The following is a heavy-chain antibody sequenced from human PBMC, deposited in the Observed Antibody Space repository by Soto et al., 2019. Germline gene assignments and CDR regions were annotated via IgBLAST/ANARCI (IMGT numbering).Heavy chain of an antibody. CDR3: AKSSSTSAITDDDY. J-gene: IGHJ4*02. Sequence: GGSLRLSCVASGFTFGTYPMHWVRRVPGKGLEWVAVIGHDGTARTYPDSVKGRFTISRDNSKNMLYLEMNSLRVEDTAVYYCAKSSSTSAITDDDYWGQGTLVTVSS. D-gene: IGHD6-13*01. CDR2: IGHDGTAR. V-gene: IGHV3-30-3*02. CDR1: GFTFGTYP.